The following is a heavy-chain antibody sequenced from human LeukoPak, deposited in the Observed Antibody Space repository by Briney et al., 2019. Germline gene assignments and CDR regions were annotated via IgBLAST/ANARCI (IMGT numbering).Heavy chain of an antibody. D-gene: IGHD1-14*01. V-gene: IGHV3-30*03. CDR1: GFTFSIYG. CDR2: ISSDGREE. J-gene: IGHJ4*02. Sequence: PGRSLRLSCAASGFTFSIYGMHWVRQAPGKGLEGVAVISSDGREEDYADSVRGRFTISRDNSRDTLYLQMSSLRPEDAAVYYCRAATKNRGYYFDYWGQGTLVTVSS. CDR3: RAATKNRGYYFDY.